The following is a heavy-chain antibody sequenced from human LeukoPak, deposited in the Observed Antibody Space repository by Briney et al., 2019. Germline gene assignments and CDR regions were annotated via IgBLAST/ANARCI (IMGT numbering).Heavy chain of an antibody. V-gene: IGHV1-18*04. CDR3: ARRSPGYCSSTSCYGLDY. J-gene: IGHJ4*02. CDR1: GYTFTSYG. D-gene: IGHD2-2*01. Sequence: ASVKVSCKASGYTFTSYGISWVRQAPGQGLEWMGWISAYNGNTNYAQKLQGRVTMTTDTSTSTAYMELRSLRSDDTAVCYCARRSPGYCSSTSCYGLDYWGQGTLVTVSS. CDR2: ISAYNGNT.